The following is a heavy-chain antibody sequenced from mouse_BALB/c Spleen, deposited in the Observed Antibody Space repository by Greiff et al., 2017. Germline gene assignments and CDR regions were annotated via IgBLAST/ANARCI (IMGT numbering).Heavy chain of an antibody. D-gene: IGHD2-4*01. J-gene: IGHJ4*01. CDR1: GFSLTSYD. Sequence: QVQLQQSGPGLVAPSQSLSITCTVSGFSLTSYDISWIRQPPGKGLEWLGVIWTGGGTNYNSAFMSRLSISKDNSKSQVFLKMNSLQTDNTAIYYCVREVITTAGYAMDYWGQGTSVTVSS. CDR2: IWTGGGT. CDR3: VREVITTAGYAMDY. V-gene: IGHV2-9-2*01.